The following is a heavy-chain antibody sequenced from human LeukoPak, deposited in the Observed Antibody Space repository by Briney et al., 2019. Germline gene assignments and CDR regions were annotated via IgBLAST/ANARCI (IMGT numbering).Heavy chain of an antibody. D-gene: IGHD7-27*01. CDR2: IWYDGSNK. J-gene: IGHJ4*02. CDR3: AAWGSGLDY. Sequence: GGSLRLSCAASGFAFSSYGMHWVRQAPGKGLEWVAVIWYDGSNKYYADSVKGRFTVSRDNTKNTLYLQMNSLRAEDTAVYYCAAWGSGLDYWGQGTLVTVSS. CDR1: GFAFSSYG. V-gene: IGHV3-33*01.